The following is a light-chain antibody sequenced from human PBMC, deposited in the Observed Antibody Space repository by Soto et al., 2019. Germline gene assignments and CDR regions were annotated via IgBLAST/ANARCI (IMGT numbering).Light chain of an antibody. CDR3: QSYDSRLSGWV. Sequence: QPVLTQPPSMSGAPGQRVTISCTGSSSNIGAGYDVHWYQQLPGTAPKLLIFGNNNRPSGVPDRFSGSRSGTSASLAITGLQAEDEADYYCQSYDSRLSGWVFGGGTQLTVL. CDR1: SSNIGAGYD. CDR2: GNN. V-gene: IGLV1-40*01. J-gene: IGLJ3*02.